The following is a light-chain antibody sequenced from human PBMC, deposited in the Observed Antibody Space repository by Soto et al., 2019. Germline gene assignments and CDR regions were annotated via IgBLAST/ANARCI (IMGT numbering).Light chain of an antibody. CDR1: QSISSW. Sequence: DIQMTQSPSTLSASVGDRVTITCRASQSISSWLAWYQQKPGKAPKLLIYDASSLESGVPSRFSGSGSRTEFTLTISSLQPDDFATYYCQQYNSYSYTVGQGTKLEIK. J-gene: IGKJ2*01. CDR2: DAS. V-gene: IGKV1-5*01. CDR3: QQYNSYSYT.